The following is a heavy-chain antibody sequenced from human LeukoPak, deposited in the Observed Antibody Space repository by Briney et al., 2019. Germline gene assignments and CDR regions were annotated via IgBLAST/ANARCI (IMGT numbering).Heavy chain of an antibody. CDR3: VKGGGTFDY. J-gene: IGHJ4*02. Sequence: SQTLSLTCAISGDSVSSNSAAWNWVRQSPSRGLEWLGRTYYRSKWYNDYAGSVKSRITVSPDTFKNQFSLQLMSVTPEDTALYYCVKGGGTFDYWSQGILVTVSS. D-gene: IGHD2-15*01. V-gene: IGHV6-1*01. CDR1: GDSVSSNSAA. CDR2: TYYRSKWYN.